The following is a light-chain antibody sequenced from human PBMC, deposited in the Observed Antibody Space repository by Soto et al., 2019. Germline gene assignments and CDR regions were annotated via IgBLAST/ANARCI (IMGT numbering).Light chain of an antibody. V-gene: IGKV1-5*01. J-gene: IGKJ2*01. CDR3: QQYNSYST. Sequence: DIQMTQSPSTLSESVGDRVTITCRASQSISSWLAWYQQKPGKAPKLLIYDASSLESGVPSRFSGSGSGTEFTLTISSLQPDDFATYYCQQYNSYSTFGQGTKLEIK. CDR1: QSISSW. CDR2: DAS.